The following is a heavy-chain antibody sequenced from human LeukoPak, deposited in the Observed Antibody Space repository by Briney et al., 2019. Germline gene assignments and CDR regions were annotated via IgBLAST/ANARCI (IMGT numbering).Heavy chain of an antibody. V-gene: IGHV3-23*01. D-gene: IGHD3-9*01. Sequence: QPGGSLRLSCAASGYTFSSYAMSWVRQAPEKGLEWVSTISGSGASTYYADSVKGRFTISRDNSKNTLYLQMNSLRAEDTAVYYCAKPYYDFVTGFFDYGGRETWVPV. CDR2: ISGSGAST. J-gene: IGHJ4*02. CDR3: AKPYYDFVTGFFDY. CDR1: GYTFSSYA.